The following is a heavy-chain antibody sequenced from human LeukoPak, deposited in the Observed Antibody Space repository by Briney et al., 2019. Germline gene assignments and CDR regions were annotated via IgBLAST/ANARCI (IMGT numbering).Heavy chain of an antibody. D-gene: IGHD3-22*01. CDR2: IYYSGST. CDR1: GGSISSSSYY. Sequence: SETLSLTCTVSGGSISSSSYYWSWIRQPPGKGLEWVGYIYYSGSTYYNPSLRSRVTISVDTSKNQFSLKLSSVTAADTAVYYCARSSEGRYYYDSSGFSYYYYYMDVWGKGTTVTISS. CDR3: ARSSEGRYYYDSSGFSYYYYYMDV. V-gene: IGHV4-61*01. J-gene: IGHJ6*03.